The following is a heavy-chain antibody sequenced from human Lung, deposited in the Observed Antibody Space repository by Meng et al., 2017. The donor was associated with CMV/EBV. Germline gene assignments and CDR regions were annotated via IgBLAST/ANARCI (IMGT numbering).Heavy chain of an antibody. V-gene: IGHV4-39*01. CDR3: AGQKYIVVIPRGRGNNGLDS. J-gene: IGHJ5*01. CDR1: GASINNKLYY. Sequence: SXTLSLTCSVSGASINNKLYYWGWIRQPPGKGLEWIGHIYHNGSTYYSPSLKSRVTISVATSKNHLSLRMSSVNAADTGVYYCAGQKYIVVIPRGRGNNGLDSWGQGXLVTVSS. D-gene: IGHD2-15*01. CDR2: IYHNGST.